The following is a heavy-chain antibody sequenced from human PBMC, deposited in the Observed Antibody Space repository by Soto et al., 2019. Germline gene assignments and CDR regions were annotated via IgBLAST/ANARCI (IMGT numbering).Heavy chain of an antibody. Sequence: ASVKVSCKASGYTFTSYAMHWVRQAPGQRLEWMGWINAGNGNTKYSQKFQGRVTITRDTSASTAYMELSSLRSDDTAVYYCARDSEITMVRGGEIMFDPWGQGTLVTVSS. V-gene: IGHV1-3*01. J-gene: IGHJ5*02. CDR3: ARDSEITMVRGGEIMFDP. CDR1: GYTFTSYA. D-gene: IGHD3-10*01. CDR2: INAGNGNT.